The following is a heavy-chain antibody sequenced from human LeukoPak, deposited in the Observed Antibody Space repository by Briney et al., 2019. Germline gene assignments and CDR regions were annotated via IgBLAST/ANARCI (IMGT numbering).Heavy chain of an antibody. D-gene: IGHD3-9*01. CDR2: MNPNSGNT. Sequence: ASVKVSCKASGYTFTSYDINWVRQATGQGLEWMGWMNPNSGNTGYAQKFQGRATMTRNTSISTAYMELSSLRSEDTAVYYCARGEQAVLRYFDWLQWGQGTLVTVSS. V-gene: IGHV1-8*01. CDR1: GYTFTSYD. CDR3: ARGEQAVLRYFDWLQ. J-gene: IGHJ4*02.